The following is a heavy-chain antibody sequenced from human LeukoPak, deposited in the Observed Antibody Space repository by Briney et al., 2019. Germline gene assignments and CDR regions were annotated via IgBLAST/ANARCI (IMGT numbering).Heavy chain of an antibody. CDR2: IYTSGST. V-gene: IGHV4-4*07. CDR1: GGSISSYY. CDR3: ARDRESESDSEGDY. D-gene: IGHD4-11*01. Sequence: SETLSLTRTVSGGSISSYYWSWIRQPAGKGLEWIGRIYTSGSTNYNPSLKSRVTMSVDTSKNQFSLKLSSVTAADTAAYYCARDRESESDSEGDYWGQGTLVTVSS. J-gene: IGHJ4*02.